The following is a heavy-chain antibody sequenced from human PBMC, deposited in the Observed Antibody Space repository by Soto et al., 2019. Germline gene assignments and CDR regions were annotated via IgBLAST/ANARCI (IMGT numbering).Heavy chain of an antibody. Sequence: SETLSLICTVSGGSISSGGYYWSWIRQHPGKGLEWIGYIYYSGSTYYNPSLKSRVTISVDTSKNQFSLKLSSVTAADTAVYYCASISSSGPFDPWGQGTLVTVSS. D-gene: IGHD3-22*01. CDR2: IYYSGST. V-gene: IGHV4-31*03. J-gene: IGHJ5*02. CDR1: GGSISSGGYY. CDR3: ASISSSGPFDP.